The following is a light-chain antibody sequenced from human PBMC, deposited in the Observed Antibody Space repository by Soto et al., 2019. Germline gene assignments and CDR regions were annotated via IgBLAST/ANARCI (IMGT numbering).Light chain of an antibody. V-gene: IGLV2-14*01. J-gene: IGLJ1*01. Sequence: QSLLTQPASVSGSPGQSIAISCTGTSSDVGGYDYVSWYQQHPDKAPKLMIYEVTKRPSGVSNRFSGSKSGNTASLTISGLQPEDEADYYCSSHTSGSTRVFGSGT. CDR1: SSDVGGYDY. CDR3: SSHTSGSTRV. CDR2: EVT.